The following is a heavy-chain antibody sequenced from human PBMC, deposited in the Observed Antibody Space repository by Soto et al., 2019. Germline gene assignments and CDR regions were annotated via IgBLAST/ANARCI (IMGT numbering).Heavy chain of an antibody. CDR3: ARDLWGYCGTDCYPLDV. CDR2: MYNTGST. CDR1: GDSISSGYY. Sequence: SETLSLTCIVSGDSISSGYYWSWIRQHPGKGLEWIGYMYNTGSTVYNPSFKSRVTISVDTSKNQFSLKLNSVTAADTAVYYCARDLWGYCGTDCYPLDVWGQGTTVTVSS. V-gene: IGHV4-61*01. D-gene: IGHD2-21*02. J-gene: IGHJ6*02.